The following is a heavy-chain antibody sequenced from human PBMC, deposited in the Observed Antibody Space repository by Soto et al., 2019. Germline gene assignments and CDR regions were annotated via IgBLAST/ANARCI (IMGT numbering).Heavy chain of an antibody. V-gene: IGHV3-30*03. Sequence: PGGSLRLSCADSGFTFSNYGMHWVRQAPGKGLEWVAAISYDGSNKYYADYVEGRLTISRDNSKSTVYLQMNSLRAEDTAIYYCARLRLTGYFDYWGQGTLVTVSS. CDR1: GFTFSNYG. CDR3: ARLRLTGYFDY. CDR2: ISYDGSNK. J-gene: IGHJ4*02.